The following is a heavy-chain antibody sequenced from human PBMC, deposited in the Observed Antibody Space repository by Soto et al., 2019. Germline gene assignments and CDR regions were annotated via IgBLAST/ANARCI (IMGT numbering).Heavy chain of an antibody. J-gene: IGHJ4*02. V-gene: IGHV3-30-3*01. CDR1: GFTFSNYA. CDR3: ARDPADTAAH. CDR2: ILYDGYNK. Sequence: QVQVVESGGGVVQPGRSLRLSCAASGFTFSNYAMHWVRQAPGKGLEWVAVILYDGYNKYYADSVKGRFTISRDNPKNTLYLQMNSLRAEDTAIYYCARDPADTAAHWGQGTLVTVSS. D-gene: IGHD6-13*01.